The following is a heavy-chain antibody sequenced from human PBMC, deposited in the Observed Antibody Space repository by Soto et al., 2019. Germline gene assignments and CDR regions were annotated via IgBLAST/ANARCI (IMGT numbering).Heavy chain of an antibody. Sequence: GGSLRLSCAASGFTFSNAWMSWVRQAPGKGLEWVGRIKSKTDGGTTDYAAPVKGRFTISREDSKNTLYLQMNSLKTEDTAVYYCTTNPGPYDYIWGSYRFTDYWGQGTLVTVSS. CDR3: TTNPGPYDYIWGSYRFTDY. J-gene: IGHJ4*02. V-gene: IGHV3-15*01. CDR1: GFTFSNAW. D-gene: IGHD3-16*02. CDR2: IKSKTDGGTT.